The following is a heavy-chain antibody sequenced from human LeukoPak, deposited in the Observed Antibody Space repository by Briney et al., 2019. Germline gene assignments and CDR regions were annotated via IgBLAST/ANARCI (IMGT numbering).Heavy chain of an antibody. D-gene: IGHD5-12*01. Sequence: ASVKVSCTASGYTFTGYYMHWVRQAPGQGLEWMGRINPNSGGTNYAQKFQGRVTMTRDTSISTAYMELSRLRSDDTAVYYCARWVPQDIVATISVYYYGMDVWGQGTTVSVSS. CDR1: GYTFTGYY. CDR2: INPNSGGT. J-gene: IGHJ6*02. V-gene: IGHV1-2*06. CDR3: ARWVPQDIVATISVYYYGMDV.